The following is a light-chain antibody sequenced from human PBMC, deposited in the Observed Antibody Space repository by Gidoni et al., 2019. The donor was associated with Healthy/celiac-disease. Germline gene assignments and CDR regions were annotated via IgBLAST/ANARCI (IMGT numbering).Light chain of an antibody. J-gene: IGKJ4*01. CDR2: AAS. V-gene: IGKV1-8*01. CDR1: QGISSY. Sequence: AIRMTQSPSSFSASTGDRVTITCRASQGISSYLAWYQQKPGKAPKLLIYAASTFQSGVPSRLSGSGSGTDFTLTISCLQSEDFATYYCQQYYSYPPTFGGGTKVEIK. CDR3: QQYYSYPPT.